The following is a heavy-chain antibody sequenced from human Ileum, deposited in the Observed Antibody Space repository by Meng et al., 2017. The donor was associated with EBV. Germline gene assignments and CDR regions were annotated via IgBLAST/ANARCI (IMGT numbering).Heavy chain of an antibody. CDR3: ARASWERLLED. CDR1: GDSINTDKW. J-gene: IGHJ4*02. D-gene: IGHD1-26*01. V-gene: IGHV4/OR15-8*02. CDR2: ISHRAIT. Sequence: QVQLQESGPRVVNPSVTLALTCVVSGDSINTDKWWSWVRQSPGKGLEWIGEISHRAITYFNPSLESRVTISIDTSKSQFSLRLRSVTAADTAVYFCARASWERLLEDWDQGPLGTVYS.